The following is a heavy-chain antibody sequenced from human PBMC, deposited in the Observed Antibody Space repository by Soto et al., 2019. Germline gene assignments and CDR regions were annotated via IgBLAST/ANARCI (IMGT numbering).Heavy chain of an antibody. CDR3: ARHKTAGYSSGWYELVWFDP. V-gene: IGHV4-39*01. Sequence: SSETLSLTCTVSGGSISSSSYYWGWIRQPPGKGLEWIGSIYYSGSTYYNPSLKSRVTISVDTSKNQFSLKLSSVTAADTAVYYCARHKTAGYSSGWYELVWFDPWGQGTLVTVSS. J-gene: IGHJ5*02. CDR2: IYYSGST. D-gene: IGHD6-19*01. CDR1: GGSISSSSYY.